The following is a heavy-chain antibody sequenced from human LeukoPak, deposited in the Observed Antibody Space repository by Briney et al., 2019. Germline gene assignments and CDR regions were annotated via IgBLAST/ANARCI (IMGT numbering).Heavy chain of an antibody. V-gene: IGHV1-46*01. CDR3: ARDRGSSAANMDV. CDR2: INPSGGYT. J-gene: IGHJ6*03. CDR1: GYTFTDYY. D-gene: IGHD6-6*01. Sequence: ASVKVSCRASGYTFTDYYMHWVRQAPGQGLEWMGIINPSGGYTIYAQKFQGRVTMTRDTSTSTVYMELSSLRSEDTAVYYCARDRGSSAANMDVWGKGTTVTVSS.